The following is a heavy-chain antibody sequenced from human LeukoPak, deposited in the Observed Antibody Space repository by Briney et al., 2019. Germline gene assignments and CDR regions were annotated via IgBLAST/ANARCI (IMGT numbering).Heavy chain of an antibody. CDR3: ARDTTGGSSGVDY. CDR1: GFTFSNYA. Sequence: PGRSLRLSCAASGFTFSNYAMHWVRQAPGKGLEWVAVISYDGSNKYYADSVKGRFTISRDNSKNTLYLQMNSLRAEDTAVYYCARDTTGGSSGVDYWGQGTLVTVSS. D-gene: IGHD6-6*01. CDR2: ISYDGSNK. J-gene: IGHJ4*02. V-gene: IGHV3-30-3*01.